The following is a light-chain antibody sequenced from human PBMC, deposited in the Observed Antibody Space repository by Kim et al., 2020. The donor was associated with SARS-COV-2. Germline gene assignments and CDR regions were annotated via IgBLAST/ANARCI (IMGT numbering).Light chain of an antibody. CDR3: QQLNSYPWT. CDR2: AAS. V-gene: IGKV1-9*01. CDR1: QGISTN. J-gene: IGKJ1*01. Sequence: IQLTQSPSSLSASVGDRVTITCRASQGISTNLAWYQHTPGKAPKLLIYAASTLQGGVPSRFSGSGSGTDFTLTISSLQPEDFATYYCQQLNSYPWTFGQGTKVDIK.